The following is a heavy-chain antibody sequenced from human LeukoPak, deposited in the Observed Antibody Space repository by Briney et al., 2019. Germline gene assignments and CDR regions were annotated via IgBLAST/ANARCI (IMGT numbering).Heavy chain of an antibody. CDR1: GFTFSSYW. J-gene: IGHJ5*02. D-gene: IGHD3-10*01. CDR3: ARDRIAWGSGGLDWFDP. Sequence: GGSLRLSCAASGFTFSSYWMSWVRQAPGKGLEWVANIKQDGSEKYYVDSVKGRFTISRDNAKNSLYLQMNSLRAEDTAVYYCARDRIAWGSGGLDWFDPWCQGTLVTVSS. V-gene: IGHV3-7*01. CDR2: IKQDGSEK.